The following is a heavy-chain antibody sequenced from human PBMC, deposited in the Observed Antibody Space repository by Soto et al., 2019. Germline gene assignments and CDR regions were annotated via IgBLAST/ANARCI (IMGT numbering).Heavy chain of an antibody. D-gene: IGHD6-6*01. CDR2: IYYSGST. CDR3: ARASPNYYYAMDV. V-gene: IGHV4-31*11. Sequence: SXTVSLTCALSGASMDTGSYYWSWIRQHPGKGLEWIGYIYYSGSTYFNPSLSSRVTISVDTSRNQFSLKLRSVPAADTAIYFCARASPNYYYAMDVWGQGTTVTGSS. J-gene: IGHJ6*02. CDR1: GASMDTGSYY.